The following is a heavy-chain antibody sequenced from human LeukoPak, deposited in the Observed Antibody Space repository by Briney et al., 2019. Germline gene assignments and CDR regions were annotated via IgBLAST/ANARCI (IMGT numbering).Heavy chain of an antibody. CDR1: GYTFTSYG. V-gene: IGHV1-18*01. J-gene: IGHJ4*02. D-gene: IGHD3-3*01. Sequence: ASVKVSCKASGYTFTSYGISWVRQAPGQGLEWMGWISAYNGNTNYAQNLQGRVTMTTDTSTGTAYMELRSLRSDDTAVYYCAKVRFLEWAHAGLIDFWGQGTLVTVSS. CDR2: ISAYNGNT. CDR3: AKVRFLEWAHAGLIDF.